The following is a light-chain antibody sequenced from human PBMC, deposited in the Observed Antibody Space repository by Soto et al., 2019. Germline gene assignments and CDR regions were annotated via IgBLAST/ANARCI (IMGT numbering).Light chain of an antibody. CDR3: QQYYSSPTWT. Sequence: DIVMTQSPDSLAVSLGERATINCKSSQNIFYSSNNKNYLAWYQQKPGQPPKLLIYWASTRESGVPDRFSGSGSGTDFTLTISSLQAEDVAIYYCQQYYSSPTWTFGQGTKVAIK. J-gene: IGKJ1*01. CDR2: WAS. CDR1: QNIFYSSNNKNY. V-gene: IGKV4-1*01.